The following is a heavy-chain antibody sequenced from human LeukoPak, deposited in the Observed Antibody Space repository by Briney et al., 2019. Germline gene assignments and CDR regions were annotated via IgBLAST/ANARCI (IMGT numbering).Heavy chain of an antibody. CDR1: GYTFTSYG. J-gene: IGHJ6*03. Sequence: GASVKVSCKASGYTFTSYGISWVRQAPGQGLEWMGWISAYNGNTNYAQKLQGRVTMTTDTSTSTAYMELSSLRSEDTAVYYCASGVPAYCGGDCYWYYMDVWGKGTTVTISS. D-gene: IGHD2-21*02. CDR3: ASGVPAYCGGDCYWYYMDV. CDR2: ISAYNGNT. V-gene: IGHV1-18*01.